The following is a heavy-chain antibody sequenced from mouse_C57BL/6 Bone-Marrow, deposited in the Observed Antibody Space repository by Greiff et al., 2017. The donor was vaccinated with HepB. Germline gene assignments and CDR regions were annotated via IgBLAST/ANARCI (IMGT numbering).Heavy chain of an antibody. CDR2: IDPSDSYT. CDR3: ARSDDYGLYWYFDV. CDR1: GYTFTSYW. D-gene: IGHD2-4*01. V-gene: IGHV1-69*01. Sequence: QVQLQQPGAKLVMPGASVKLSCKASGYTFTSYWMHWVKQRPGQGLEWIGEIDPSDSYTNYNQKFKGKSTLTVDKSSSTAYMQLSSLTSEDSAVYYCARSDDYGLYWYFDVWGTGTTVTVSS. J-gene: IGHJ1*03.